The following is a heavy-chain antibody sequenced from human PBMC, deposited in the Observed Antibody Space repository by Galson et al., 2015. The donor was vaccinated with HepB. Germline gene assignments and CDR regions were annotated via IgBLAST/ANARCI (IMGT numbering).Heavy chain of an antibody. D-gene: IGHD6-13*01. Sequence: QSGAEVKKPGESLKISCTGSGYSFTSYWIGWVRQMPGKGLEWMGIIYPGDSDTRYSPSFQGQVTISADKSISTAYLQWSSLKASDTAMYYCARHARKSSWQITQIDYWGQGTLVTVSS. CDR2: IYPGDSDT. J-gene: IGHJ4*02. V-gene: IGHV5-51*01. CDR1: GYSFTSYW. CDR3: ARHARKSSWQITQIDY.